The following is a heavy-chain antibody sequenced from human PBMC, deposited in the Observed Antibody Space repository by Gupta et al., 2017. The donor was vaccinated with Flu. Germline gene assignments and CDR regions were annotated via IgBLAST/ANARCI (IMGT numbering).Heavy chain of an antibody. J-gene: IGHJ5*02. CDR2: IIPMFGTT. D-gene: IGHD6-13*01. CDR1: GGTFSFYA. V-gene: IGHV1-69*01. CDR3: ARGTGYSSSWYENFS. Sequence: QVQLVQSGAEVKKPGSSVKVSCKASGGTFSFSSGGTFSFYAISWVRQAPGQGLEWMGGIIPMFGTTNYAQKFQGRVTIIADESTSTAYMELSSLRSEDTAVYCCARGTGYSSSWYENFSWGQGTLVTVSS.